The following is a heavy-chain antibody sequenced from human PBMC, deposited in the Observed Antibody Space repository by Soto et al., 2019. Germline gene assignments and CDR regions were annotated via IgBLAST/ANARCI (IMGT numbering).Heavy chain of an antibody. CDR2: IYYSGST. CDR3: ARDFRIAADNNWFVP. J-gene: IGHJ5*02. Sequence: NPSETLSLTCTVSGGSISSYYWSWIRQPPGKGLEWIGYIYYSGSTNYNPSLKSRVTISVDTSKNQFSLKLSSVTAADTAVYYCARDFRIAADNNWFVPWGQGTLVTVSS. CDR1: GGSISSYY. D-gene: IGHD6-6*01. V-gene: IGHV4-59*01.